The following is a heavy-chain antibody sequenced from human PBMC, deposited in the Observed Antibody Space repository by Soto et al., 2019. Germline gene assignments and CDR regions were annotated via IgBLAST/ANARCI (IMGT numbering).Heavy chain of an antibody. CDR3: ARGEGRIVVVTAIHAFDI. J-gene: IGHJ3*02. D-gene: IGHD2-21*02. V-gene: IGHV3-48*03. CDR2: ISSSGSTI. CDR1: GFTFFSYE. Sequence: GGSLRLSCAASGFTFFSYEMNWVRQAPGKGLEWVSYISSSGSTIYCADSVKGRFTISRDNAKNSLYLQMNSLRAEDTAVYYCARGEGRIVVVTAIHAFDIWGQGTMVTVSS.